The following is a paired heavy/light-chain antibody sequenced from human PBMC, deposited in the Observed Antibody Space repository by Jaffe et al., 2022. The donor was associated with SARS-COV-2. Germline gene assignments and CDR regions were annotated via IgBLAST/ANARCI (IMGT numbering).Heavy chain of an antibody. J-gene: IGHJ5*02. CDR2: IYYSGNT. CDR3: ARHARYLDSGLRRGALNWFDP. CDR1: GGSISSTSYY. Sequence: QLQLQESGPGLVKPSETLSLTCTVSGGSISSTSYYWAWIRQPPGKGLEWIGSIYYSGNTYYNPSLKSRVAISVDTSKNQFSLNLTSVTATDTAVFYCARHARYLDSGLRRGALNWFDPWGRGTLVTVSS. V-gene: IGHV4-39*01. D-gene: IGHD3-22*01.
Light chain of an antibody. J-gene: IGLJ3*02. V-gene: IGLV2-23*01. CDR3: CSFTNDYSLV. CDR2: EGS. CDR1: SSDVGAYNL. Sequence: QSALTQPASVSGSPGQSITISCTGTSSDVGAYNLVSWYQKHPDKAPKLLIFEGSKRPSGVFNRFSGSKSGNAASLTISGLQAEDEADYYCCSFTNDYSLVFGGGTRLTVL.